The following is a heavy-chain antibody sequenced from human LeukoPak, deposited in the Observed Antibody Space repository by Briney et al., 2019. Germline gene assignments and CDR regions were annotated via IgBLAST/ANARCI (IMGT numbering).Heavy chain of an antibody. CDR2: ISAYNGNT. J-gene: IGHJ4*02. D-gene: IGHD3-3*01. V-gene: IGHV1-18*01. CDR1: GYTFTSYG. CDR3: VRERTYYDFWSGYPKLDY. Sequence: ASVKVSCKASGYTFTSYGISWVRQAPGQGLEWMGWISAYNGNTNYAQKLQGRVTMTTDTSTSTAYMELRSLRSDDTAVYYCVRERTYYDFWSGYPKLDYWGQGTLVTVSS.